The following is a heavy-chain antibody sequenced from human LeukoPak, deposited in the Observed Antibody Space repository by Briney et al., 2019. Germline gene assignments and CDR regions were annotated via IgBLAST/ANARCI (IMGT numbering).Heavy chain of an antibody. J-gene: IGHJ5*02. CDR1: GYTFTGYY. CDR2: TNPNSGGT. V-gene: IGHV1-2*02. D-gene: IGHD6-19*01. CDR3: ARGLIAVATNWFDP. Sequence: ASVKVSCKASGYTFTGYYMHWVRQAPGQGLEWMGWTNPNSGGTNYAQKFQGRVTMTRDTSISTAYMELSRLRSDDTAVYYCARGLIAVATNWFDPWGQGTLVTVSS.